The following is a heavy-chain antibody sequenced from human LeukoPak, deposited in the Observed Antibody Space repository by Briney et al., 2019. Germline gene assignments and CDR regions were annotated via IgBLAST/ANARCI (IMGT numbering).Heavy chain of an antibody. CDR2: ISSSSSYI. CDR1: GFTFSSYS. D-gene: IGHD1-7*01. Sequence: PGGSLRLSCAASGFTFSSYSMNWVRQAPGKGLEWVSCISSSSSYIYYADSVKGRFTISRDNAKNSLYLQMNSLRVEDTAVYYCARAHNWKYGSFDFWGQGTLVTVSS. V-gene: IGHV3-21*01. J-gene: IGHJ4*02. CDR3: ARAHNWKYGSFDF.